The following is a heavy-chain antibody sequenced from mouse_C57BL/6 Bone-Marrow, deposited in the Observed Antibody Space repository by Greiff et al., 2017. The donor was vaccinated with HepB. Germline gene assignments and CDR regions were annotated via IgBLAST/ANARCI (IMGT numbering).Heavy chain of an antibody. J-gene: IGHJ1*03. V-gene: IGHV1-22*01. CDR1: GYTFTDYN. D-gene: IGHD1-1*01. CDR2: INPNNGGT. CDR3: ARWFYYGGSYDWYFDV. Sequence: VQLQQSGPELVKPGASVKMSCKASGYTFTDYNMHWVKQSHGKSLEWIGYINPNNGGTSYNQKFKGKATLTVNKSSSTAYMELRSLTSEDSAVYYCARWFYYGGSYDWYFDVWGTGTTVTVSS.